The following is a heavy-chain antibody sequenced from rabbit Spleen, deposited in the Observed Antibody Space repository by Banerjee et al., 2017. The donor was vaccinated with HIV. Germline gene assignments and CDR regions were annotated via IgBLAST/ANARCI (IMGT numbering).Heavy chain of an antibody. D-gene: IGHD1-1*01. V-gene: IGHV1S40*01. CDR1: GVSLSISSY. CDR2: IDSGSSGFT. Sequence: QSLEESGGDLVKPGASLTLTCTASGVSLSISSYMCWVRQAPGKGLEWIACIDSGSSGFTYYATWAKGRFTCSKASSTTVTLQMTRLTAADTATYFCARDTSSSFSSYGMDLWGQGTLVTVS. CDR3: ARDTSSSFSSYGMDL. J-gene: IGHJ6*01.